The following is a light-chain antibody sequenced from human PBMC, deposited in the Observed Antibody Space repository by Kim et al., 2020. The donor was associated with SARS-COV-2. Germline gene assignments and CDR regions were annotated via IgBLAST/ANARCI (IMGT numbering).Light chain of an antibody. CDR2: DAS. CDR3: QQRYNWLT. J-gene: IGKJ4*01. V-gene: IGKV3-11*01. CDR1: QSVSSQ. Sequence: EIVLTQSPATLSLSPGERATLSCRASQSVSSQLAWYQQKPGQAPRLLIYDASNRATGIPARFSGTGSGTDFTLTITSLEPEDFAVYYCQQRYNWLTFGGGTKVDIK.